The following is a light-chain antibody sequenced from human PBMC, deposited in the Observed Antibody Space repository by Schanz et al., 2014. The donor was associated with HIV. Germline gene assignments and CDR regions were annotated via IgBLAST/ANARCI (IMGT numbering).Light chain of an antibody. V-gene: IGKV3-20*01. CDR1: QSIDSSY. J-gene: IGKJ2*01. CDR3: QQYNNWRT. Sequence: EIVLTQSPGTLSLSPGERATLSCRASQSIDSSYLAWYQQKPGQAPRLLIFGASNRATGTPDRFSGSESGTDFTLTISSLQSEDFAVYYCQQYNNWRTFGQGTKLEIK. CDR2: GAS.